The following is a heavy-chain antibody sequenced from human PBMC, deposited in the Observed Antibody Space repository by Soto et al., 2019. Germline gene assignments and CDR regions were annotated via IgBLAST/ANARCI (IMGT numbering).Heavy chain of an antibody. J-gene: IGHJ4*02. CDR1: GFTFSSYS. CDR2: ITGSEGTT. Sequence: EVKLLESGGGLVQPGGSLRLSCAASGFTFSSYSMSWVRQAPGKGLEWVSHITGSEGTTYYADSVKGRFTISRDSSRNTLYLQMNSLRAEDTAVYYCARGSKDSYPGSRIFDFWGRGTLVTVSS. D-gene: IGHD3-10*01. V-gene: IGHV3-23*01. CDR3: ARGSKDSYPGSRIFDF.